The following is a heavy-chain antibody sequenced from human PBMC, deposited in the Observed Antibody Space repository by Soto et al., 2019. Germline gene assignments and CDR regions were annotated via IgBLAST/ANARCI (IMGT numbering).Heavy chain of an antibody. Sequence: ASVKVSCKASGYTFTSYGLSWVRQAPGQGLEWMGWINGYTGNTNYAQKFQGRVTMTTDTSTSTAYMELSSLRSEDTAVYYCAREATATNNYYYGMDVWGQGTTVTVSS. CDR2: INGYTGNT. D-gene: IGHD5-18*01. CDR1: GYTFTSYG. J-gene: IGHJ6*02. V-gene: IGHV1-18*01. CDR3: AREATATNNYYYGMDV.